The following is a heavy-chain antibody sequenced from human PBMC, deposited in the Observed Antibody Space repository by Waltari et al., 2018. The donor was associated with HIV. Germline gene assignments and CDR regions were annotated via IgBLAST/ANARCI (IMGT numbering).Heavy chain of an antibody. D-gene: IGHD1-1*01. Sequence: EVQLVESGGGLVQPGESLRLSCAASGFTFSMYVMTWVRQAPGKGRQWVAGINGNDGSRYYTDSVKGRFTISRDNSKKTLYLQMDSLRAEDTAVYYCAKVPVFPTGREDYWGQGTLVTVSS. CDR1: GFTFSMYV. CDR2: INGNDGSR. J-gene: IGHJ4*02. CDR3: AKVPVFPTGREDY. V-gene: IGHV3-23*04.